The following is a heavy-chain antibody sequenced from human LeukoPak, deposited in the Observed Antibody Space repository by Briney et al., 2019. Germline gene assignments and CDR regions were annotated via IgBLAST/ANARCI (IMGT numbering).Heavy chain of an antibody. V-gene: IGHV3-7*04. CDR3: ARANSGYDGGYYYYYYYMDV. D-gene: IGHD5-12*01. CDR1: GFTFSSYW. Sequence: PGGSLRLSCAASGFTFSSYWMSWVRQAPGKGLEWVANIKQDGSEKYYVDSVNGRFTISRDNAKNSLYLQMNSLIAEDTAVYYCARANSGYDGGYYYYYYYMDVWGKGTTVTVSS. CDR2: IKQDGSEK. J-gene: IGHJ6*03.